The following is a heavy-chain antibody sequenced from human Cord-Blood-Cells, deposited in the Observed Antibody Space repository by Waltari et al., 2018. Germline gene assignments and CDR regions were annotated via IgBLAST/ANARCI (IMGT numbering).Heavy chain of an antibody. CDR3: ASFGYSSGWDAFDI. V-gene: IGHV3-48*03. J-gene: IGHJ3*02. CDR2: ISSIGSTI. Sequence: EVQLVESGGGLVQPGGSLRLSCAASGFTFSSYEMNWVRQAPGKGLEWVSYISSIGSTIYYADSVKGRFTISRDNAKNSLYLQMNSLRAEDTAVYYCASFGYSSGWDAFDIWGQGTMVTVSS. D-gene: IGHD6-19*01. CDR1: GFTFSSYE.